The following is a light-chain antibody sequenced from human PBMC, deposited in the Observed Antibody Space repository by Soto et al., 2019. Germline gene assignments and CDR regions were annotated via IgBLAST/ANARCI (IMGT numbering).Light chain of an antibody. CDR2: AAS. V-gene: IGKV1-9*01. J-gene: IGKJ4*01. CDR3: QQLHTYLLT. Sequence: GDSVTITCRASQAISTYLAWYQQRPGKAPNLLVYAASTLHSGVPSRFSGSGSGTEFTLTITSLQPEDVATYYCQQLHTYLLTFGGGTKVQIK. CDR1: QAISTY.